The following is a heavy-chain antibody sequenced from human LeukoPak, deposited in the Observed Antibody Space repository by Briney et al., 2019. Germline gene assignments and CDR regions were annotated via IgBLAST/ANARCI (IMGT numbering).Heavy chain of an antibody. D-gene: IGHD1-26*01. V-gene: IGHV4-39*07. CDR3: AINSRIVGATTERRFDY. CDR1: GGSISSSSYY. CDR2: INHSGST. J-gene: IGHJ4*02. Sequence: SETLSLTCTVSGGSISSSSYYWSWIRQPPGKGLEWIGEINHSGSTNYNPSLKSRVTISVDTSKNQFSLKLSSVTAADTAVYYCAINSRIVGATTERRFDYWGQGTLVTVSS.